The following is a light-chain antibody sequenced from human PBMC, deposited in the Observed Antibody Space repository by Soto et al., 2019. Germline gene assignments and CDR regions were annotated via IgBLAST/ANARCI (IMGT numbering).Light chain of an antibody. J-gene: IGLJ3*02. V-gene: IGLV2-14*01. Sequence: QSVLTQPASVSGSPGQSITISCTGTNSDVGGYDYVSWYQQHPGKAPKLMIYEVSHRPSGVSSRFSGSRSGNTASLTISGLQAEDEADYYCSSYTSSTTLGVFGGGTKLTVL. CDR3: SSYTSSTTLGV. CDR2: EVS. CDR1: NSDVGGYDY.